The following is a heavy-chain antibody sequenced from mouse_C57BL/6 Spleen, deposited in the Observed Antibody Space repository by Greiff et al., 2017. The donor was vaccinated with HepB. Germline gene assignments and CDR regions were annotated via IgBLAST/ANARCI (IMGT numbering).Heavy chain of an antibody. CDR2: ISSGSSTI. V-gene: IGHV5-17*01. J-gene: IGHJ2*01. Sequence: DVQLVESGGGLVKPGGSLKLSCAASGFTFSDYGMHWVRQAPEKGLEWVAYISSGSSTIYYADTVKGRFTISRDNAKNTLFLQMTSLRSEDTAMYYCARSYYGSKNYFDYWGQGTTLTVSS. CDR1: GFTFSDYG. CDR3: ARSYYGSKNYFDY. D-gene: IGHD1-1*01.